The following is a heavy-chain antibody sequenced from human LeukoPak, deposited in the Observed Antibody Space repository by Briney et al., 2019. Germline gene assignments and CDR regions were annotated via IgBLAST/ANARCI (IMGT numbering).Heavy chain of an antibody. CDR3: AKDLFPHGDYEDSWFDP. D-gene: IGHD4-17*01. CDR2: ISWNSGSK. J-gene: IGHJ5*02. CDR1: GFTCDDYA. V-gene: IGHV3-9*01. Sequence: GGSLRLSCSASGFTCDDYAMHWVRQGPGKGLEGVSGISWNSGSKGFADSVKGRVTISRYNARNSLYLQMNSLRAEDTALYYCAKDLFPHGDYEDSWFDPWGQGTLVTVSS.